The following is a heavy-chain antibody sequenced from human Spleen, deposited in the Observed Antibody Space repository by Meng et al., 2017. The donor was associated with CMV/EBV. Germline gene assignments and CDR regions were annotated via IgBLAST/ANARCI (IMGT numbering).Heavy chain of an antibody. CDR2: ISYDGSNK. Sequence: ATSGFTFSSCAMHWIRQAPVKGLEWVAVISYDGSNKYYADSVEGRFTISRDNSKNTLYLQMNSLRAEDTAVYYCARSAPGFWSGYYLWGQGTLVTVSS. V-gene: IGHV3-30*04. J-gene: IGHJ4*02. CDR1: GFTFSSCA. D-gene: IGHD3-3*01. CDR3: ARSAPGFWSGYYL.